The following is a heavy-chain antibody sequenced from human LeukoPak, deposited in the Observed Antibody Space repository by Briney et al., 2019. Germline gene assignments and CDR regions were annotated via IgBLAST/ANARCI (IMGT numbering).Heavy chain of an antibody. V-gene: IGHV4-39*07. CDR1: GGSISSSSYY. J-gene: IGHJ4*02. D-gene: IGHD3-9*01. CDR3: ARVASLRYFDWLLTPLGYFDY. Sequence: SETLSLTCTVSGGSISSSSYYWGWIRQPPGKGLEWIGSIYYSGSTYYNPSLKSRVTISVDTSKNQFSLKLSSVTAADTAVYYCARVASLRYFDWLLTPLGYFDYWGQGALVTVSS. CDR2: IYYSGST.